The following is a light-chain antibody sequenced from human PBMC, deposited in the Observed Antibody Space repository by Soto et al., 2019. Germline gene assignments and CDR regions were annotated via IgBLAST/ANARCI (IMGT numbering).Light chain of an antibody. CDR3: CSYAGRDTLYV. Sequence: SVLTKPRSVSGSPGESVTISCTGTSTEVGGYNYVSWYQQHPGKVPKLMLYDVSKRPSGVPDRFSGSKSGNTASLTISGLQAEDEADYYCCSYAGRDTLYVFGSGTKVTVL. CDR2: DVS. J-gene: IGLJ1*01. V-gene: IGLV2-11*01. CDR1: STEVGGYNY.